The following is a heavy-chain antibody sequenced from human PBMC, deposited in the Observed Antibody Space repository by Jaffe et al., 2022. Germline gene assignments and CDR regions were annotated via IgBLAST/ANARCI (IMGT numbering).Heavy chain of an antibody. CDR3: ARRLGDAFDI. Sequence: QVQLQESGPGLVKPSGTLSLTCAVSGGSISSRNWWSWIRQPPGKGLEWIGEIYHTGSTSYSPSLKSRVTISVDKSLNHFSLKLSSVTAADTAVFYCARRLGDAFDIWGQGTMVTVSS. CDR2: IYHTGST. V-gene: IGHV4-4*02. CDR1: GGSISSRNW. J-gene: IGHJ3*02.